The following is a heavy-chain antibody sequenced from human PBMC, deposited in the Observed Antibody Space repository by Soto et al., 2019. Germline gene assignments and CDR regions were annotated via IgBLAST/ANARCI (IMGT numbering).Heavy chain of an antibody. CDR1: GYSFTSYW. Sequence: GESLKISCKGSGYSFTSYWIGWVRQMPGKGLEWMGIIYPGDSDTRYSPSFQGQVTISADKSISTAYLQWSSLKASDTAMYYCARQSYSSGWPNDAFDIWGQGTMVTVS. V-gene: IGHV5-51*01. CDR3: ARQSYSSGWPNDAFDI. CDR2: IYPGDSDT. D-gene: IGHD6-19*01. J-gene: IGHJ3*02.